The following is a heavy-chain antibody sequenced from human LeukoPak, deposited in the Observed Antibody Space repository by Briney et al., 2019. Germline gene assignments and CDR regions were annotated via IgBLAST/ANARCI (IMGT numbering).Heavy chain of an antibody. D-gene: IGHD3-3*01. J-gene: IGHJ4*02. CDR3: ARDITIFGVVIISGQADY. Sequence: GGSLRLSCAASGFTFSSYWMSWVRQAPGKGLEWVANIKQDGSEKYYVDSVKGRFTISRDNAKNSLYLQMNSLRAEDTAVYYCARDITIFGVVIISGQADYRGQGTLVTVSS. V-gene: IGHV3-7*01. CDR1: GFTFSSYW. CDR2: IKQDGSEK.